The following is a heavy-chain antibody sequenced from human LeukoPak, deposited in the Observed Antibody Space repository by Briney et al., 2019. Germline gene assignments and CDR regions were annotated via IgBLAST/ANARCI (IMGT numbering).Heavy chain of an antibody. CDR3: AKETHDIVVVVAATGHAFDI. CDR1: GFTFSSYG. V-gene: IGHV3-30*18. CDR2: ISYDGSNK. Sequence: PGGSLRLSCAASGFTFSSYGMHWVRQAPGKGLEWVAVISYDGSNKYYADSVKGRFTISRDNSKNTLYLQMNSLRAEDTAVYYCAKETHDIVVVVAATGHAFDIWGQGTMVTVSS. D-gene: IGHD2-15*01. J-gene: IGHJ3*02.